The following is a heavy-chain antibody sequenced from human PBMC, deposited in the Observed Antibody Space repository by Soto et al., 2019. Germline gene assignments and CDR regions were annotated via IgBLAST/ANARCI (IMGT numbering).Heavy chain of an antibody. J-gene: IGHJ5*02. CDR3: ARQGEARRGSVASWFDP. D-gene: IGHD1-26*01. CDR2: IYYSGSA. CDR1: GGSISGSSYY. V-gene: IGHV4-39*01. Sequence: PSETLSLTCAVSGGSISGSSYYWDWIRQPPGKGLEWIGTIYYSGSAYYNPSLKSRVTISIDTSKNQFSLKLSSVTAADTAVYYCARQGEARRGSVASWFDPWGPGTLVTVSS.